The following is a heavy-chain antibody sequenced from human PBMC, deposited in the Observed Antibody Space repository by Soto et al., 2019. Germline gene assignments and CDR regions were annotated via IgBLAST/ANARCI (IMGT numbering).Heavy chain of an antibody. J-gene: IGHJ6*02. CDR1: GFTFSTYS. CDR3: AREYTAWPLAYGLDV. CDR2: ISSRSDI. D-gene: IGHD2-2*02. Sequence: GGSLRLSCVGSGFTFSTYSINWVRQAPGKGLEWVSSISSRSDIYYADSVKGRFPISRDNARNSVSLQMNSLRAEDTAVYYCAREYTAWPLAYGLDVWGQGTTVTVSS. V-gene: IGHV3-21*01.